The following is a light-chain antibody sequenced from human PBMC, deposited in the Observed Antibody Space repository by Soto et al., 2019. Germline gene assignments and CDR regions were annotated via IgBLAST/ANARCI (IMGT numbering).Light chain of an antibody. J-gene: IGKJ5*01. Sequence: EIVLTLSPGTLSLSPAERDTLYCRTSQSVSNNYLAWRQQEPGQAPRLLIYGASNRDTGIPDRFSGRGSGTDFTLAISRLETDDFKVYYSQHRSIWPVNFGQGTRLEIK. CDR2: GAS. CDR3: QHRSIWPVN. CDR1: QSVSNNY. V-gene: IGKV3D-20*02.